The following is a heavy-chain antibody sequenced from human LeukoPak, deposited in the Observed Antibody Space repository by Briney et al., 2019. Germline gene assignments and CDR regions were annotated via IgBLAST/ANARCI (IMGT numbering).Heavy chain of an antibody. Sequence: HPWGSLRLSCAASGFIFSNHWMTWVRQAPGKGLEWVANIRQDGGETYYVDSVKGRFTISRDNAKNSVYLHMNSLRAEDTAIYYCARIIWQQLVYAVDVWGQGTTVTVSS. CDR2: IRQDGGET. CDR1: GFIFSNHW. CDR3: ARIIWQQLVYAVDV. D-gene: IGHD6-13*01. J-gene: IGHJ6*02. V-gene: IGHV3-7*01.